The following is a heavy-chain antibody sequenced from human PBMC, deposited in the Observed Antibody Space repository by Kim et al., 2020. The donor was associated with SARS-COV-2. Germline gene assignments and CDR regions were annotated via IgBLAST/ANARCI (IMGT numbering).Heavy chain of an antibody. CDR2: FYPNCFYS. CDR1: GYTFTSYD. Sequence: ASVKVSCKASGYTFTSYDINWVRQATLQGLVWMGLFYPNCFYSGYAQKFQGRVTMTRNTSISTAYMELSSLRSEDTAVYYCASGFRAAAGPFYYYYYMDVWGKGTTVTVSS. CDR3: ASGFRAAAGPFYYYYYMDV. V-gene: IGHV1-8*01. J-gene: IGHJ6*03. D-gene: IGHD6-13*01.